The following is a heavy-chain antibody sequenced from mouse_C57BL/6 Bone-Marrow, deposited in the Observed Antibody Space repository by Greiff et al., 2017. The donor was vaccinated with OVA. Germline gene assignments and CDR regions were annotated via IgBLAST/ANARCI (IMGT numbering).Heavy chain of an antibody. J-gene: IGHJ4*01. CDR3: ATYYGSSYDYAMDY. D-gene: IGHD1-1*01. V-gene: IGHV2-5*01. CDR2: IWRGGST. CDR1: GFSLTSYG. Sequence: QVQLQQSGPGLVQPSQSLSITCTVSGFSLTSYGVHWVRQSPGKGLEWLGVIWRGGSTDYNAAFMSRLSITKDNSKSQVFFKMNSLQADDTAIYYCATYYGSSYDYAMDYWGQGTSVTVSS.